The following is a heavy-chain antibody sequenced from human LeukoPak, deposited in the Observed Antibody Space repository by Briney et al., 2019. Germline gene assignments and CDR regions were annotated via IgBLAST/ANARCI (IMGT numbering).Heavy chain of an antibody. D-gene: IGHD5-12*01. Sequence: PGGSLRLSCSPSGFTLSRIYMSWVRHATGKGLEWVSVMYRDGRTYDEDSVKGRFTISKDNSKNTLHLQMNSLRAEDTPVYYCARDSGYDLRPTLDYWGQGTLVTVSS. V-gene: IGHV3-53*01. CDR1: GFTLSRIY. CDR2: MYRDGRT. CDR3: ARDSGYDLRPTLDY. J-gene: IGHJ4*02.